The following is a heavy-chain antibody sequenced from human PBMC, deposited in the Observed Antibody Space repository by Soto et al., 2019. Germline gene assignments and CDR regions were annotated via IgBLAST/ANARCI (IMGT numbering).Heavy chain of an antibody. CDR3: AKSLDYYNNMGSSPGFDS. V-gene: IGHV1-8*01. Sequence: GLEYLGWINPNSGNTGYVQKFQGRVTMTRNTSINTAYMELSSVTAADTAMYYCAKSLDYYNNMGSSPGFDSWGQGTLVTVS. D-gene: IGHD3-22*01. J-gene: IGHJ5*01. CDR2: INPNSGNT.